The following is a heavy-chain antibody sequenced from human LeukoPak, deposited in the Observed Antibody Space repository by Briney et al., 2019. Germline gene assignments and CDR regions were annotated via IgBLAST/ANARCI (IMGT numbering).Heavy chain of an antibody. J-gene: IGHJ3*02. Sequence: SEILSLTCAVSGGSISSGGYSWSWIRQPPGKGLEWIGYIYHSGSTYYNPSLKSRVTISVDRSKNQFSLKLSSVTAADTAVYYCARDRVVGATDAFDIWGQGTMVTVSS. V-gene: IGHV4-30-2*01. CDR2: IYHSGST. D-gene: IGHD1-26*01. CDR1: GGSISSGGYS. CDR3: ARDRVVGATDAFDI.